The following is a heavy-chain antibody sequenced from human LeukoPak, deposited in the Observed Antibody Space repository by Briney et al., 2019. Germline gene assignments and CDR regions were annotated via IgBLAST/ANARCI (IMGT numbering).Heavy chain of an antibody. Sequence: PSQTLSLTCTVSGGSISSGGNYWSWIRQHPGKGLEWIGYIYYSGSTYYNPSLKSRVTISVDTSKNQFSLKLSSVTAADTAVYYCARDRQYYDGSGQHDAFDVWGQGTMVTVSS. CDR1: GGSISSGGNY. J-gene: IGHJ3*01. D-gene: IGHD3-22*01. CDR3: ARDRQYYDGSGQHDAFDV. V-gene: IGHV4-31*03. CDR2: IYYSGST.